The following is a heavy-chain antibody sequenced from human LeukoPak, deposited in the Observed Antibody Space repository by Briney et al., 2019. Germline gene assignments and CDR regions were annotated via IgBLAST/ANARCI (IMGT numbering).Heavy chain of an antibody. D-gene: IGHD6-19*01. J-gene: IGHJ6*03. CDR2: INHSGST. V-gene: IGHV4-34*01. Sequence: SETLSLTCAVYGGSFSGYYWSWIRQPPGKGLEWIGEINHSGSTNYNPSLKSRVTISVDTSKNQFSLKLSSVTAADTAVYYCARGGSSGWYGNKYYYYYYMDVWGKGTTVTISS. CDR1: GGSFSGYY. CDR3: ARGGSSGWYGNKYYYYYYMDV.